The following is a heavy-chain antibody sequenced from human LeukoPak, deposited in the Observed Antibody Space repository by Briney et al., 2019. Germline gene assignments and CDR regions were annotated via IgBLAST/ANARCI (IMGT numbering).Heavy chain of an antibody. D-gene: IGHD6-13*01. Sequence: GGSLRLSCAASGFTFSSYAMHWVRQAPGKGLEWVAVISYDGSNKYYADSVKGRFTISRDNSKNTLYLQMNSLRAEDTAVYYCARAIPLGQIAAAAFFDYWGQGTLVTVSS. CDR2: ISYDGSNK. J-gene: IGHJ4*02. CDR1: GFTFSSYA. CDR3: ARAIPLGQIAAAAFFDY. V-gene: IGHV3-30-3*01.